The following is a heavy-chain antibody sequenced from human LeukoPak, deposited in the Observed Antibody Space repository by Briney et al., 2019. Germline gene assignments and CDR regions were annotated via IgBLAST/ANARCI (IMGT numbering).Heavy chain of an antibody. CDR3: AKVKAHDILTGYINWFDP. D-gene: IGHD3-9*01. J-gene: IGHJ5*02. CDR2: IKQDGSEK. V-gene: IGHV3-7*03. Sequence: GGSLRLSCTAFGFTFSSYWMNWVRQAPGKGLEWVANIKQDGSEKKYVDSVRGRFTISRDNAKNSLYLQMNSLRAEDTAVYYCAKVKAHDILTGYINWFDPWGQGTLVTVSS. CDR1: GFTFSSYW.